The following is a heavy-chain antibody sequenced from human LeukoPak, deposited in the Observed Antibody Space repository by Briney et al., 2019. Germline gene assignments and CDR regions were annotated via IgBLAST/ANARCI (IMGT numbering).Heavy chain of an antibody. Sequence: GGSLRLSCVGSGFTFSSYEMNWVRQAPGKGLEWVSSISSSSSYIYYADSVKGRFTISRDNAKNSLYLQMNSLRAEDTAVYYCARDSGNYFDAFDIWGQGTMVTVSS. CDR2: ISSSSSYI. CDR1: GFTFSSYE. D-gene: IGHD1-26*01. J-gene: IGHJ3*02. CDR3: ARDSGNYFDAFDI. V-gene: IGHV3-21*01.